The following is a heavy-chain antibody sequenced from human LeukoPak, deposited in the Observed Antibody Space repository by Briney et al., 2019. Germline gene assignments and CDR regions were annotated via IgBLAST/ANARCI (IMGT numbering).Heavy chain of an antibody. CDR3: ARGDIAVAGTFGTIPDY. CDR2: ISYDGSNK. CDR1: GFTFSSYG. V-gene: IGHV3-30*03. Sequence: GGSLRLSCAASGFTFSSYGMHWVRQAPGKGLEWVAVISYDGSNKYYADSVKGRFTISRDNSKNTLYLQMNSLRAEDTAVYYCARGDIAVAGTFGTIPDYWGQGTLVTVSS. J-gene: IGHJ4*02. D-gene: IGHD6-19*01.